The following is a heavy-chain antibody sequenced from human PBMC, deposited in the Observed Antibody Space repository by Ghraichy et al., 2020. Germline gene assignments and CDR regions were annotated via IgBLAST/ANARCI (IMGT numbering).Heavy chain of an antibody. Sequence: GGSLRLSCAASGFTVSSNYMSWVRQAPGKGLEWVSVIYSGGSTYYADSVKGRFTISRDNSKNTLYLQMNSLRAEDTAVYYCARGPFGVVIGLYGMDVWGQGTTVTVSS. CDR3: ARGPFGVVIGLYGMDV. CDR2: IYSGGST. CDR1: GFTVSSNY. D-gene: IGHD3-3*01. V-gene: IGHV3-53*01. J-gene: IGHJ6*02.